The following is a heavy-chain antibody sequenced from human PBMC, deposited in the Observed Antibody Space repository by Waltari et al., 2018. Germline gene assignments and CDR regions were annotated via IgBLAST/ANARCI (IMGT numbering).Heavy chain of an antibody. CDR1: GFPIGSEYY. D-gene: IGHD2-21*02. CDR3: ARLSPYTSSGDFFDP. V-gene: IGHV4-38-2*01. J-gene: IGHJ5*02. CDR2: TYHSGSA. Sequence: QVQLQESGPRLVKPSETLSLTCSVSGFPIGSEYYWAWVRQSPGEGLVWIGSTYHSGSADYTPSLQGRVTISVDTSKNQFSLKLTSVTVADSGVYYCARLSPYTSSGDFFDPWGQGALVTVSS.